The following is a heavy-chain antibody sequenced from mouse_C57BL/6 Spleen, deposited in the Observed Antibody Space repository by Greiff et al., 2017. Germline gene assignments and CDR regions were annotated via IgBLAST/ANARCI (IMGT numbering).Heavy chain of an antibody. J-gene: IGHJ1*03. Sequence: VQLQQSGPGLVQPSQSLSITCTVSGFSLTSYGVHWVRQSPGKGLEWLGVIWSGGSTDYNAAFISRLSISKDNSKSQVFFKMNSLQADDTAIYYCARNYPFDVWGTGTTVTVSS. CDR3: ARNYPFDV. CDR2: IWSGGST. CDR1: GFSLTSYG. V-gene: IGHV2-2*01.